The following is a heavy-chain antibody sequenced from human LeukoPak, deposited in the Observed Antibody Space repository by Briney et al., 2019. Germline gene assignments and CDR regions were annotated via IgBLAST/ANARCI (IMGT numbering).Heavy chain of an antibody. CDR3: ARDQAYDYVWGSYRYYYYYYMDV. D-gene: IGHD3-16*02. Sequence: PSETLSLTCTVSGGSISSSSYYWGWIRQPPGKGLEWIGSIYYSGSTYYNPSLKSRVTISVDTSKNQFSLQLNSVTPEDTAVYYCARDQAYDYVWGSYRYYYYYYMDVWGKGTTVTVSS. CDR2: IYYSGST. V-gene: IGHV4-39*07. J-gene: IGHJ6*03. CDR1: GGSISSSSYY.